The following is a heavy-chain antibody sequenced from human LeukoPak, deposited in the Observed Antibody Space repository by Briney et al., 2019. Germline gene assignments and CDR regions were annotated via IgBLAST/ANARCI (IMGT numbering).Heavy chain of an antibody. CDR1: GFTFSSYA. CDR3: ARDQDRITMVRGVIITENNWFDP. Sequence: PGGSLRLSCAASGFTFSSYAMHWVRQAPGKGLEWVAVTSYDGSNKYYADSVKGRFTISRDNSKNTLYLQMNSLRAEDTAVYYCARDQDRITMVRGVIITENNWFDPWGQGTLVTVSS. CDR2: TSYDGSNK. J-gene: IGHJ5*02. D-gene: IGHD3-10*01. V-gene: IGHV3-30-3*01.